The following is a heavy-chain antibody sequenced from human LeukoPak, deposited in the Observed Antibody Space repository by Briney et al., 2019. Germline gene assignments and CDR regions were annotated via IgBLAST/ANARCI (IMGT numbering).Heavy chain of an antibody. J-gene: IGHJ4*02. V-gene: IGHV3-74*01. CDR1: GFTFSSHW. Sequence: GGSLRLSCAASGFTFSSHWMHWVRHAPGKGLVWVSRINSDESTTDYADSVKGRFTISRDNVKNTVYLQMNSLRVEDTAVYYCIRALSGTDDYWGQGTLVTVSS. CDR2: INSDESTT. D-gene: IGHD2-15*01. CDR3: IRALSGTDDY.